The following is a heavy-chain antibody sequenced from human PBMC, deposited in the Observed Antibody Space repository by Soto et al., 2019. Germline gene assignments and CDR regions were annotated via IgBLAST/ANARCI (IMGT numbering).Heavy chain of an antibody. CDR1: GFTFSSYE. J-gene: IGHJ4*02. CDR3: ARSGYNWNDGARGYFDY. D-gene: IGHD1-20*01. Sequence: EVQLVESGGGLVQPGGSLRLSCAASGFTFSSYEMNWVRQAPGKGLEWVSYISSSGRTIYYEDSVKGRFTISRDNAKNSLYLQMNSLRAEDTAVYYCARSGYNWNDGARGYFDYWGQGTLVTVSS. CDR2: ISSSGRTI. V-gene: IGHV3-48*03.